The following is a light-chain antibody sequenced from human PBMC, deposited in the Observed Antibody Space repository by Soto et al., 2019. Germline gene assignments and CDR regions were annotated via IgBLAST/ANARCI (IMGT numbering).Light chain of an antibody. CDR2: EVS. V-gene: IGLV2-14*01. Sequence: QSALTQPASVSGSPGQSITISCTGTSSDVGGYNYVSWYQQHPGKAPKLIIYEVSNRPSGVSNCFSGSKSGNTASLTVSGLQAEDEADYYCSSYSSVTTLGVFGGGTKLTVL. CDR1: SSDVGGYNY. J-gene: IGLJ3*02. CDR3: SSYSSVTTLGV.